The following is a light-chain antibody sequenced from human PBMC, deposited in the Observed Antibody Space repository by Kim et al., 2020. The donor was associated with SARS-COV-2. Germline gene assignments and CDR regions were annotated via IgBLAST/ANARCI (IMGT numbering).Light chain of an antibody. Sequence: VSPGQTASITCSGDKLGDKYACWYQQKPGQSPVLVIYQDSKRPSGIPERFSGSNSGNTSTLTISGTQAMDEADYYCQAWDSSTAWVFGTGTKVTVL. V-gene: IGLV3-1*01. J-gene: IGLJ1*01. CDR1: KLGDKY. CDR2: QDS. CDR3: QAWDSSTAWV.